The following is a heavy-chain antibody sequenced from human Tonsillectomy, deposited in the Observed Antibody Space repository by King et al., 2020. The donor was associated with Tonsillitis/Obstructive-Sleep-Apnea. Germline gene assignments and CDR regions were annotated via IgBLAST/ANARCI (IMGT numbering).Heavy chain of an antibody. Sequence: TLKESGPTLVKPTQTLTLTCTFSGFSLSTSGVGVGWIRQPPGKALQWLALIYWDDYKRYSPSLKSRLTITKDTSKNQVVLTMTNMDPVDTATYYCAHYYDFWSFDYWGQGTLVTVSS. CDR1: GFSLSTSGVG. CDR3: AHYYDFWSFDY. CDR2: IYWDDYK. V-gene: IGHV2-5*02. J-gene: IGHJ4*02. D-gene: IGHD3-3*01.